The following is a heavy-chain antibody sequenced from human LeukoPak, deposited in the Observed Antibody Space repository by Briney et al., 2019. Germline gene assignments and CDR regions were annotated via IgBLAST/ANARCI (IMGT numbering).Heavy chain of an antibody. CDR2: IIPIFGTA. D-gene: IGHD2-2*01. Sequence: ASVTVSCKASGGTFSSYAISWVRQAPGQGLEWMGGIIPIFGTANYAQKFQGRVTITTDESTSTAYMELSSLRSEDTAVYYCASGVPAAAAYYYYYYVDVWGKGTTVTVSS. V-gene: IGHV1-69*05. CDR1: GGTFSSYA. CDR3: ASGVPAAAAYYYYYYVDV. J-gene: IGHJ6*03.